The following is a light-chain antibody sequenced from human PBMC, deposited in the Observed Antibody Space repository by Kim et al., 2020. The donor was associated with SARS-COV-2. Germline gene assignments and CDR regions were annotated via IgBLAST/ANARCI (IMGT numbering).Light chain of an antibody. CDR1: QGISSY. J-gene: IGKJ3*01. CDR2: AAS. CDR3: QQSYSTPLNT. V-gene: IGKV1-8*01. Sequence: AIRITQSPSSLSASTGDRVTITCRASQGISSYLAWYQQKPGKAPKLLIRAASSLQSGVPSRFSGSGSGTDFTLTISSLQPEDFAAYYCQQSYSTPLNTFGPGTKVDIK.